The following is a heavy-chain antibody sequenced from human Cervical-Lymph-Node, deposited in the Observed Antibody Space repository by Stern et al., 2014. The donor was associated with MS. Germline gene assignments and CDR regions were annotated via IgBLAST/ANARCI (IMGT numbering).Heavy chain of an antibody. CDR1: GFIFSSYD. CDR3: VRRGELDV. Sequence: EDQLVESGGGLLKPGGSLRLSCAASGFIFSSYDMNWVRQAPGKGLEWVASISSSASFIYYEDSVKGRFTISRDNAKNSLYLQMNSLRAEDTAVYYCVRRGELDVWGQGTTVTVSS. D-gene: IGHD4-17*01. V-gene: IGHV3-21*01. J-gene: IGHJ6*02. CDR2: ISSSASFI.